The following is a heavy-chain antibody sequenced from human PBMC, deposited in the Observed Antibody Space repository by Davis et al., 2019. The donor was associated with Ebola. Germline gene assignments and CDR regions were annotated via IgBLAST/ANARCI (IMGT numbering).Heavy chain of an antibody. D-gene: IGHD3-10*01. CDR1: GGSISSSSYY. CDR3: ARDGSGTGYYYYYGMDV. J-gene: IGHJ6*02. Sequence: MPSETLSLTCTVSGGSISSSSYYWSWIRQHPGKGLEWIGYIYYSGSTYYNPSLKSRVTISVDTSKNQFSLKLSSVTAADTAVYYCARDGSGTGYYYYYGMDVWGQGTTVTVSS. CDR2: IYYSGST. V-gene: IGHV4-31*03.